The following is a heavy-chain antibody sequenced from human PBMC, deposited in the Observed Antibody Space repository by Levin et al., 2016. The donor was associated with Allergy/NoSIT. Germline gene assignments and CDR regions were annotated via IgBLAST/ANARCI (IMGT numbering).Heavy chain of an antibody. Sequence: VRQAPGKGLEWVAVISYDGSNKYYADSVKGRFTISRDNSKNTLYLQMNSLRAEDTAVYYCAKDRLFMYYYDSSGYLGYFQHWGQGTLVTVSS. CDR3: AKDRLFMYYYDSSGYLGYFQH. CDR2: ISYDGSNK. D-gene: IGHD3-22*01. V-gene: IGHV3-30*18. J-gene: IGHJ1*01.